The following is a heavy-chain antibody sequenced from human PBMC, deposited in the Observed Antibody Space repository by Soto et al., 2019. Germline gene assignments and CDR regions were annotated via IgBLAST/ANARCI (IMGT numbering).Heavy chain of an antibody. J-gene: IGHJ6*03. CDR2: MNPNSGNT. Sequence: ASVKVSCKASGYTFTSYDINWVRQATGQGLEWMGWMNPNSGNTGYAQKFQGRVTMTRNTSISTAYMELSSLRSEDTAVYYCARGGYCLLRLYYYYYYMDVRGKGTTVNVSS. V-gene: IGHV1-8*01. CDR1: GYTFTSYD. CDR3: ARGGYCLLRLYYYYYYMDV. D-gene: IGHD2-15*01.